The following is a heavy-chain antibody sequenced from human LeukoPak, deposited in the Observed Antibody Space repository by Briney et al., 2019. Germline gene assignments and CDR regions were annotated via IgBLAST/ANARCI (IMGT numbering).Heavy chain of an antibody. Sequence: KSSETLSLTCAVYGGSFSGYYWSWIRQPPGKGLEWIGEINHSGSTNYNPSLKSRVTISVDTSKNQFSLKLSSVTAADTAVYYCAGSRQFGENYWGQGTLVTVSS. V-gene: IGHV4-34*01. CDR1: GGSFSGYY. D-gene: IGHD3-10*01. J-gene: IGHJ4*02. CDR2: INHSGST. CDR3: AGSRQFGENY.